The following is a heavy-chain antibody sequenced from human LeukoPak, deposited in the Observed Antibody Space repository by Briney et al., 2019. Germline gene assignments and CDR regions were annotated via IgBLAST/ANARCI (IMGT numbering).Heavy chain of an antibody. D-gene: IGHD5-24*01. V-gene: IGHV3-30*19. Sequence: GGSLSLSCAASGFTFSSYGRHWFRQAPAKGLEWLTLISYYGDNTYYADSVKGRFTLSRDKAKNTLYLQMNSLTPEDTAVYYCASDPRDGGQNVWGKGTMVTVSS. CDR1: GFTFSSYG. CDR3: ASDPRDGGQNV. J-gene: IGHJ6*04. CDR2: ISYYGDNT.